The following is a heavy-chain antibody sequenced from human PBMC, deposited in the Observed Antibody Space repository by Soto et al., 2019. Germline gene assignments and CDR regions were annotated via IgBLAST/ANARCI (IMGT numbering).Heavy chain of an antibody. CDR2: VFWDGGE. CDR3: TPVYGCASCGWYFHS. J-gene: IGHJ4*02. V-gene: IGHV2-5*02. D-gene: IGHD6-19*01. CDR1: GFSLTTTGVG. Sequence: QITLRESGPSLVKPTETLTLTCTFSGFSLTTTGVGVGWIRQPPGKALEWLAVVFWDGGERYSPSLKSRVTITTHTSKAQVVFTMTNMDPADTATYYCTPVYGCASCGWYFHSWCQRTLVTVSS.